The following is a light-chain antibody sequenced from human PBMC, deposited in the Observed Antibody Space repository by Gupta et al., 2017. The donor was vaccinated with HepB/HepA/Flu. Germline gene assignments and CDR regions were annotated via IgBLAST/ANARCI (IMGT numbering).Light chain of an antibody. CDR2: GAS. CDR3: QQYGSSLPLT. Sequence: EIVFTQSPGTLSLSPGERATLSCRASQSVSSSYLAWYQQKPGQAPRLLIYGASSRATGIPDRFSGSGPGTDFTLTISRLEPEDFAVYYCQQYGSSLPLTFGGGTKVEIK. J-gene: IGKJ4*01. CDR1: QSVSSSY. V-gene: IGKV3-20*01.